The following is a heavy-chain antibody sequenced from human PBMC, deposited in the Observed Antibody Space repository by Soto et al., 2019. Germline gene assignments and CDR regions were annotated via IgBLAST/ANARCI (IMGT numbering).Heavy chain of an antibody. CDR3: ARDMYSSDYFVKWFGP. CDR1: GFSFSSYA. CDR2: ISHDGINK. D-gene: IGHD6-19*01. V-gene: IGHV3-30-3*01. Sequence: QVRLVESGGGVVQPGRSLRLSCTASGFSFSSYAMYWFRQPPGKGLERVAVISHDGINKHYADSVKGRVTVSRDNSNHSLDLQLNSLRGEDTAMYYCARDMYSSDYFVKWFGPWGQGTLVTVSS. J-gene: IGHJ5*02.